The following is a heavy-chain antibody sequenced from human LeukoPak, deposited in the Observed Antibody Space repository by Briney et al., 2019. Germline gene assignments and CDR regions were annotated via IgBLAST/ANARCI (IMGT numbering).Heavy chain of an antibody. J-gene: IGHJ4*02. CDR2: ISYDGSNK. Sequence: GGSLRLSCAASGFTFSSYGMHWVRQAPGKGLEWVAVISYDGSNKYYADSVKGRSTISRDNSKNTLYLQMNSLRAEDTAVYYCAKDREYYYDSSGFDYWGQGTLVTVSS. CDR3: AKDREYYYDSSGFDY. V-gene: IGHV3-30*18. D-gene: IGHD3-22*01. CDR1: GFTFSSYG.